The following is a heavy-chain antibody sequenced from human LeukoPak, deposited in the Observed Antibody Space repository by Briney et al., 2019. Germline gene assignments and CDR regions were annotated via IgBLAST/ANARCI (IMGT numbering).Heavy chain of an antibody. Sequence: GGSLRLSCAASGFTFSSYWMHWVRQAPGKGLVWVSRINSDGSTTDYAGSVKGRFTISRDNAKNTLYLQMNSLGVEDTAVYYCVGYYGIDYWGQGTLVTVSS. CDR3: VGYYGIDY. D-gene: IGHD3-10*01. CDR1: GFTFSSYW. V-gene: IGHV3-74*01. J-gene: IGHJ4*02. CDR2: INSDGSTT.